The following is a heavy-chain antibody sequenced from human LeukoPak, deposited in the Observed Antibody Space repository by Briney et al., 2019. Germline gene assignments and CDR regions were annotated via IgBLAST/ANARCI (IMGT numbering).Heavy chain of an antibody. Sequence: GGSLRLSCAASGFTFSRNYMSWVRQAPGKGLEWVAFIRYDGSNKYYVGSVKGRFTISRDNSKNTLYLQMNSLRAEDTAVYYCAKGSGWEMSYYYYYMDVWGKGTTVTTSS. CDR2: IRYDGSNK. V-gene: IGHV3-30*02. CDR1: GFTFSRNY. D-gene: IGHD1-26*01. J-gene: IGHJ6*03. CDR3: AKGSGWEMSYYYYYMDV.